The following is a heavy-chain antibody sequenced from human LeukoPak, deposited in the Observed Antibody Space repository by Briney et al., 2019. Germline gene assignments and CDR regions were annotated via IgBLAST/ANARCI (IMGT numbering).Heavy chain of an antibody. CDR2: IKQDGSEK. CDR1: GFTFSSYW. J-gene: IGHJ4*02. V-gene: IGHV3-7*01. D-gene: IGHD5-18*01. CDR3: ARDLGGYSYGSHFDY. Sequence: GGSLRLSCAASGFTFSSYWMSWVRQAPGKGLEWVANIKQDGSEKYYVDSVKGRFTISRDNAKNSLYLQMNSLRAEDTAVYYCARDLGGYSYGSHFDYWGQGTLVTVSS.